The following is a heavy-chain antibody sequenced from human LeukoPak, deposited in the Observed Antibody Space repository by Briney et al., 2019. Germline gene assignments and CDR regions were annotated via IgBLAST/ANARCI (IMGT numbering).Heavy chain of an antibody. J-gene: IGHJ6*03. CDR3: ARTEESGYSYDYFGYYYYMDV. Sequence: SETLSLTCTVSGGSISSYYWSWIRQPAGKGLEWIGRIYTSGSTNYNPSLKSRVTMSVDTSKNQFSLKLRSVTAADTAVYYCARTEESGYSYDYFGYYYYMDVWGKGTTVTVSS. D-gene: IGHD5-18*01. CDR2: IYTSGST. V-gene: IGHV4-4*07. CDR1: GGSISSYY.